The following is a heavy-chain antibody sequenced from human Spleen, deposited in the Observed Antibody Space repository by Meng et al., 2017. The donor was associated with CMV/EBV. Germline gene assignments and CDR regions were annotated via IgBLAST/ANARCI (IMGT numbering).Heavy chain of an antibody. CDR2: IYHSGST. Sequence: LTCAVSGGSISSSSWWSWVRQPRGKGLEWIGQIYHSGSTNYNPSLKSRVTISVDKSKNQFSLKLSSVTAADTAVYYCASADYNGFDPWGQGTLVTVSS. V-gene: IGHV4-4*02. CDR3: ASADYNGFDP. J-gene: IGHJ5*02. CDR1: GGSISSSSW.